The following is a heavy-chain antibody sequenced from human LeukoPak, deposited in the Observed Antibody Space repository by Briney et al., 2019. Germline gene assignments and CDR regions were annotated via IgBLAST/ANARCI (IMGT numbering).Heavy chain of an antibody. CDR1: GGTFSSYA. V-gene: IGHV1-69*13. J-gene: IGHJ4*02. Sequence: GASVKVSCKAFGGTFSSYAISWVRQAPGQGLEWMGGIIPIFGTANYAQKFQGRVTITADESTSTAYMELSSLRSEDTAVYYCAREDGYLYYFDYWGQGTLVTVSS. CDR3: AREDGYLYYFDY. D-gene: IGHD3-22*01. CDR2: IIPIFGTA.